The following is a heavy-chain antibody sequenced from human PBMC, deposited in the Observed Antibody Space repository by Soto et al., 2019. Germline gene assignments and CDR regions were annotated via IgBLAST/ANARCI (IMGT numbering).Heavy chain of an antibody. V-gene: IGHV3-21*01. CDR1: GFTFSSYS. CDR2: ISSSSSYI. D-gene: IGHD2-2*01. Sequence: GGSLRLSCAASGFTFSSYSMNWVRQAPGKGLEWVSSISSSSSYIYYADSVKGRFTISRDNAKNTLYLQMNSLRAEDTAVYYCARDLRGHCTSTSCAFDYWGQGTLVTVSS. CDR3: ARDLRGHCTSTSCAFDY. J-gene: IGHJ4*02.